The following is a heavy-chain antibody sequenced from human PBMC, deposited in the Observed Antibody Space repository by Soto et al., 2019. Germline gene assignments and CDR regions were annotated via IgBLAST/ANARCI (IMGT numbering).Heavy chain of an antibody. CDR1: GDSVCGNSAA. V-gene: IGHV6-1*01. CDR2: TYYRSKWYN. Sequence: SQTLSLTCASSGDSVCGNSAAWNWIRQSPSRGLEWLGRTYYRSKWYNDYAVSVKSRVTVTPDTSKNQFSLHLNSVTPEDTAVYYCARESPYYESSDSYFDYWGQGALVTVSS. D-gene: IGHD3-16*01. CDR3: ARESPYYESSDSYFDY. J-gene: IGHJ4*02.